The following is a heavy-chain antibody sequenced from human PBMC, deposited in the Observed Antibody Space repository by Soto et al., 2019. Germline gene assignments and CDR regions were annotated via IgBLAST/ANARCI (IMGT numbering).Heavy chain of an antibody. J-gene: IGHJ6*02. CDR1: GFTFSSYA. CDR2: ISYDGSNE. V-gene: IGHV3-30*04. D-gene: IGHD2-2*01. CDR3: ARDVSCSSTSCYPYYYYGMDV. Sequence: GGSLRLSCAASGFTFSSYAMHWVRQAPGKGLEWVAVISYDGSNEYYADSVKGRFTISRDNSKNTLYLQMNSLRAEDTAVYYCARDVSCSSTSCYPYYYYGMDVWGQGTTVTVSS.